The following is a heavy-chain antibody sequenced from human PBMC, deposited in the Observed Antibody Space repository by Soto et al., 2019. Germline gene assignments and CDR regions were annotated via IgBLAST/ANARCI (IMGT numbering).Heavy chain of an antibody. Sequence: SETLSLTCAVYGGSFSGYYWSWIRQPPGKGLEWIGEINHSGSTNYNPSLKSRVTISVDTPKNQFSLKLSSVTAADTAVYYCARATSITGTTDWFDPWGQGTLVTVSS. J-gene: IGHJ5*02. CDR1: GGSFSGYY. CDR2: INHSGST. CDR3: ARATSITGTTDWFDP. V-gene: IGHV4-34*01. D-gene: IGHD1-7*01.